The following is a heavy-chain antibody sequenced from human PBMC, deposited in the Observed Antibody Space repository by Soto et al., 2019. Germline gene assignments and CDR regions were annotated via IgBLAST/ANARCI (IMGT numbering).Heavy chain of an antibody. CDR3: ASDYGASYFDY. CDR1: GGSISSYY. Sequence: SETLSLTCTVSGGSISSYYWSWIRQPPGKGLEWIGYIYYSGSTNYNPSLKSRVTISVDTSKNQFSLKLSSVTAADTAVYYCASDYGASYFDYWGQGTLVTVSS. CDR2: IYYSGST. D-gene: IGHD4-17*01. J-gene: IGHJ4*02. V-gene: IGHV4-59*01.